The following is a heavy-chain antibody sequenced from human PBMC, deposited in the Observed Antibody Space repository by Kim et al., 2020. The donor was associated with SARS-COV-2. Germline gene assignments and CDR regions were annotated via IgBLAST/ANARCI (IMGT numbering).Heavy chain of an antibody. D-gene: IGHD2-8*01. J-gene: IGHJ5*02. Sequence: ASVKVSCKVSGYTLTELSMHWVRQAPGKGLEWMGGFDPEDGETIYAQKFQGRVTMTEDTSTDTAYMELSSLRSEDTAVYYCATTYCTNGVCYTYWFDPWGQGTLVTVSS. CDR1: GYTLTELS. CDR2: FDPEDGET. V-gene: IGHV1-24*01. CDR3: ATTYCTNGVCYTYWFDP.